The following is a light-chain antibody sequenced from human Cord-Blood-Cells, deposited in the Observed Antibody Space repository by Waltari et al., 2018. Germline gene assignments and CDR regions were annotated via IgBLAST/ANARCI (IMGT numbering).Light chain of an antibody. V-gene: IGLV1-40*01. Sequence: QSVLTQPPSVSGDPGQRVTISCTGSRSTIGAGYDVPWYQQLPGPAPKLLIYGNSNRPSGVPDRFSGSKSGTSASLAITGLQAEDEADYYCQSYDSSLSGYVFGTGTKVTVL. CDR1: RSTIGAGYD. CDR3: QSYDSSLSGYV. J-gene: IGLJ1*01. CDR2: GNS.